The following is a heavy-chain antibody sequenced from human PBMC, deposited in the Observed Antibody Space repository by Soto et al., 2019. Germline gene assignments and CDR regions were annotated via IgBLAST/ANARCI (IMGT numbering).Heavy chain of an antibody. J-gene: IGHJ6*02. Sequence: GGSLRLSCAASGFTFSSYGMHWVRQAPGKGLEWVAVIWYDGSNKYYADSVKGRFTISRDNSKNTLYLQMNSLRAEDTAVYYCAGARGSYYYYYYGMDVWGQGTTVTVSS. CDR3: AGARGSYYYYYYGMDV. V-gene: IGHV3-33*01. CDR1: GFTFSSYG. CDR2: IWYDGSNK.